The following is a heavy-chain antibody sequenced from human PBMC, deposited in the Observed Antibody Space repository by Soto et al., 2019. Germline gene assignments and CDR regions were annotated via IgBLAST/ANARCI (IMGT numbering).Heavy chain of an antibody. J-gene: IGHJ5*02. CDR2: ISAYTGNT. D-gene: IGHD2-2*01. CDR1: GYTFTDYG. V-gene: IGHV1-18*04. Sequence: QVQLVQSGAEVRKPGASVKVSCKASGYTFTDYGISWVRQAPGQGLEWIGWISAYTGNTNYAQKIQDRVTMTTDSSTGTAYMELRSLRSDATAVYYCARVGDIVVVGPWFDPWGQGTLVTVTS. CDR3: ARVGDIVVVGPWFDP.